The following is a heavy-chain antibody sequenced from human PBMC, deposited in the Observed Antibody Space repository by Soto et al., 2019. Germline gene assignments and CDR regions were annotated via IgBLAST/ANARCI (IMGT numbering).Heavy chain of an antibody. CDR1: GYTFTSYD. V-gene: IGHV1-8*01. CDR2: MNPNSGNT. Sequence: ASVKVSCKASGYTFTSYDINWVRQATGQGLEWMGWMNPNSGNTGYAQKFQGRVTMTRNTSISTAYMELSSLRSEDTAVYYCASIQLWDIVVLVAATPFDYWGQGTLVTVSS. D-gene: IGHD2-15*01. J-gene: IGHJ4*02. CDR3: ASIQLWDIVVLVAATPFDY.